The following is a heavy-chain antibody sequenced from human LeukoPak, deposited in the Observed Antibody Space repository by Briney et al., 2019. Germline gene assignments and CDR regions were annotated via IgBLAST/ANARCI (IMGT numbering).Heavy chain of an antibody. CDR1: GFTVSSNY. Sequence: GGSLRLSCAASGFTVSSNYMSWVRQAPGKGLEWVSIIYSGGSTYYADSVKGRFTISRENAKNSLYLQMNSLRAGDTAVYYCARGPLMSGMDVWGQGTTVTVSS. J-gene: IGHJ6*02. CDR2: IYSGGST. V-gene: IGHV3-53*01. CDR3: ARGPLMSGMDV.